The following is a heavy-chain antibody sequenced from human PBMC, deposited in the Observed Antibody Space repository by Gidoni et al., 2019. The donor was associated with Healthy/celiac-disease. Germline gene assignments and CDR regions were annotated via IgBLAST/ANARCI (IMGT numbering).Heavy chain of an antibody. J-gene: IGHJ6*02. D-gene: IGHD6-13*01. CDR2: ISSSGSTI. Sequence: EVQLVESGGGLVQPGGSLRLSCAASGFTFSSYEMNWVRQAPGKGLEWVSYISSSGSTIYYADSVKGRFTISRDNAKNSLYLQMNSLRAEDTAVYYCARDGGGIAAAGTSHYYYYGMDVWGQGTTVTVSS. CDR3: ARDGGGIAAAGTSHYYYYGMDV. V-gene: IGHV3-48*03. CDR1: GFTFSSYE.